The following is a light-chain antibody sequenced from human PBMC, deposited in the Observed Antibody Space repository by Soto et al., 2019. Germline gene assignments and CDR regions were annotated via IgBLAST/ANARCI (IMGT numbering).Light chain of an antibody. J-gene: IGKJ3*01. V-gene: IGKV1-9*01. CDR1: RDISDS. CDR2: AAS. CDR3: QHLNAFPHVT. Sequence: IQLTHSPSSLSASIGDRVTITCRASRDISDSLAWYQQEPGKAPKLLIFAASSLHIGVPSRFSGSGSGTIFTLTISSLQPEDFATYYCQHLNAFPHVTFGPGTKVDI.